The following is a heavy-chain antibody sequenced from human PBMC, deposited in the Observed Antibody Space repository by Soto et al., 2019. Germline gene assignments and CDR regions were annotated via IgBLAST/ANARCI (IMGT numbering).Heavy chain of an antibody. CDR3: ASTIATAHGMDV. CDR2: IIPIFGTA. J-gene: IGHJ6*02. V-gene: IGHV1-69*13. D-gene: IGHD3-9*01. CDR1: GGTFSSYA. Sequence: SVKVSCKASGGTFSSYAISWVRQAPGQGLEWMGGIIPIFGTANYAQKFQGRVTITADESTSTAYMELSSLRSEDTAVYYCASTIATAHGMDVWGQGTTVTVSS.